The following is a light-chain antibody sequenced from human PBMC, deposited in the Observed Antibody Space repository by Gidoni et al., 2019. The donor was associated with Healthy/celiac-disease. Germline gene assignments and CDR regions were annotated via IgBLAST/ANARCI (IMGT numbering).Light chain of an antibody. CDR2: KDS. CDR1: ALPKQY. V-gene: IGLV3-25*03. Sequence: SYELTQPHSVSVSPGQTARITFSGDALPKQYAYWYQQKPGQAPVLVIYKDSERPSGIPERFSGTSSGTTVTLTISGVQAEDEADYYCQSADSSGTPNWVFGGGTKLTVL. CDR3: QSADSSGTPNWV. J-gene: IGLJ3*02.